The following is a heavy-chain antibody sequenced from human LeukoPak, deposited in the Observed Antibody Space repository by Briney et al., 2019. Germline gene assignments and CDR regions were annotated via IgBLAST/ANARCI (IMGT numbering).Heavy chain of an antibody. D-gene: IGHD6-19*01. J-gene: IGHJ4*02. CDR1: GFIFNNYA. V-gene: IGHV3-9*01. Sequence: GGSLRLSCADSGFIFNNYAMHWVRQPPGKGLEWVSGISWNSGSIDYADSVKGRFTISRDNAKNSLYLQMNSLRVEDTAFYYCAKDNRRHYTSGPNPDSLHWGQGALVTVSS. CDR2: ISWNSGSI. CDR3: AKDNRRHYTSGPNPDSLH.